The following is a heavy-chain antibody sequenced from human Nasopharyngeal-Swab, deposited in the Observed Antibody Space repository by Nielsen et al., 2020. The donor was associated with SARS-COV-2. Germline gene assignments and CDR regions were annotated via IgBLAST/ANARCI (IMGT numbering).Heavy chain of an antibody. Sequence: SVTVSCKASGYTFPSYGISWVRQAPSQGLEWMGWISAYNGNTNYAQKLQGRVTMTTDTSTSTAYMELRSLRSYETAVYYCASDTSDFWSGYYDTFSYFDYGGQGTLVTVSS. CDR3: ASDTSDFWSGYYDTFSYFDY. J-gene: IGHJ4*02. CDR1: GYTFPSYG. CDR2: ISAYNGNT. D-gene: IGHD3-3*01. V-gene: IGHV1-18*01.